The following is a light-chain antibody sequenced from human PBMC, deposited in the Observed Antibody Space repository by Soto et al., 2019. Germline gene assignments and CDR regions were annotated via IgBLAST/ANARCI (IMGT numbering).Light chain of an antibody. CDR1: QNINNW. Sequence: DFQMTQSPSTLSASVGDIVTITCRASQNINNWVDWYQQKPGKAPKFLIYDASTLQRGVPLRFSGSGFGSEFSLTISSLQPDDFGSYYCQHTRTFGQGTKVEIK. J-gene: IGKJ1*01. CDR2: DAS. CDR3: QHTRT. V-gene: IGKV1-5*01.